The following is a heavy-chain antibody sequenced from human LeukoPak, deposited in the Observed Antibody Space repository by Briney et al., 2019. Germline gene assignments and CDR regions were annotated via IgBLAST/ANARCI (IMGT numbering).Heavy chain of an antibody. Sequence: SETLSLTCTVSGGSISSSSYYWGWIRQPPGKGLEWIGSIYYSGSTYYNPSLKSRVTISVDTSKNQFSLKLSSVTAADTAVYYCARDNRALAVAVYDAFDIWGQGTMVTVSS. J-gene: IGHJ3*02. CDR1: GGSISSSSYY. D-gene: IGHD6-19*01. CDR3: ARDNRALAVAVYDAFDI. V-gene: IGHV4-39*07. CDR2: IYYSGST.